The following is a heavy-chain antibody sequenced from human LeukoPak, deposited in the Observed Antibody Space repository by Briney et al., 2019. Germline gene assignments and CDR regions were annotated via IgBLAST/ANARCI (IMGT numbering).Heavy chain of an antibody. CDR2: ISPDGRNI. D-gene: IGHD2-15*01. Sequence: GGSLRLSCAASGFSLSDYWMNWVRQVSGKGPVWVSHISPDGRNIAYADSVKGRFTISRDSAKNTLYLQVNSLRVEDTAIYYCVRDGRGRTPYDCWGQGTLVTVSS. CDR1: GFSLSDYW. J-gene: IGHJ4*02. V-gene: IGHV3-74*01. CDR3: VRDGRGRTPYDC.